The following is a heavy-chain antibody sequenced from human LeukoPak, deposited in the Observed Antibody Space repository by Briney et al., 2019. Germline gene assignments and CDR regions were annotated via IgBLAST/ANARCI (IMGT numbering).Heavy chain of an antibody. CDR3: ARHRATTVTIPYWYFDL. D-gene: IGHD4-17*01. J-gene: IGHJ2*01. CDR1: GYSFTTYW. Sequence: PGESLKISCKASGYSFTTYWIGWVRQMPGKGLEWMGIIYPGDSDTRYSPSFQGQVTISADKSITTAYLQWSSLKASDTAMYYCARHRATTVTIPYWYFDLWGRGTLVTVSS. V-gene: IGHV5-51*01. CDR2: IYPGDSDT.